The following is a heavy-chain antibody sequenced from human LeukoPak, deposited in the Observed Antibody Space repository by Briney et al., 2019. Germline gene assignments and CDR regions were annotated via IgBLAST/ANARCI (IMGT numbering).Heavy chain of an antibody. J-gene: IGHJ4*02. D-gene: IGHD6-19*01. Sequence: ASVKVSCKASGYTFTSYYMHRVRQAPGQGLEWMGIINPSGGSTSYAQKFQGRVTMTRDTSTSTVYMELSSLRSEDTAVYYCARVAPYGQWLVSIDYWGQGTLVTVSS. CDR1: GYTFTSYY. CDR2: INPSGGST. CDR3: ARVAPYGQWLVSIDY. V-gene: IGHV1-46*01.